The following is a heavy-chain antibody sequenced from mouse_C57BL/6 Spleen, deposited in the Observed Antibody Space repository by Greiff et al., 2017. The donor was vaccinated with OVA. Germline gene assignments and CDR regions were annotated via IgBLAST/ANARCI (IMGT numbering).Heavy chain of an antibody. V-gene: IGHV2-2*01. CDR3: ARPYYYGSSYGFAY. J-gene: IGHJ3*01. CDR2: IWSGGST. D-gene: IGHD1-1*01. CDR1: GFSLTSYG. Sequence: VQLQQSGPGLVAPSQSLSITCTVSGFSLTSYGVDWVRQSPGKGLEWLGVIWSGGSTDYNAAFISRLSISKDNSKSQVFFKMNSLQADDTAIYYCARPYYYGSSYGFAYWGQGTLVTVSA.